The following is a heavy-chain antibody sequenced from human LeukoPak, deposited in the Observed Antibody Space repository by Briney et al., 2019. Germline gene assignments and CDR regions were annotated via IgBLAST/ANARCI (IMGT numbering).Heavy chain of an antibody. CDR3: ARVPSSDILTGYYTDDAFDI. V-gene: IGHV1-69*05. D-gene: IGHD3-9*01. CDR1: GGTFSSYA. J-gene: IGHJ3*02. CDR2: IIPIFGTA. Sequence: GASVKVSCKASGGTFSSYAISWVRQDPGQGLEWMGGIIPIFGTANYAQKFQGRVTITTDESTSTAYMELRSLRSDDTAVHYCARVPSSDILTGYYTDDAFDIWGQGTMVTVSS.